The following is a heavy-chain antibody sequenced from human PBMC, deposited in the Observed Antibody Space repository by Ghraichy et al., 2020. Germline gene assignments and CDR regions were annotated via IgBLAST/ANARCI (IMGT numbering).Heavy chain of an antibody. CDR3: AADSPWLPDSSGRTGWFDP. J-gene: IGHJ5*02. D-gene: IGHD3-22*01. Sequence: SCAASGIAFSRYWFHWVRQAPGKGLVWVSRINRDGSTTNYPDSVKGRFTISRDDPKNTLYLQMSSLRAEDTAVYYCAADSPWLPDSSGRTGWFDPWGQGTLVTVSS. CDR1: GIAFSRYW. CDR2: INRDGSTT. V-gene: IGHV3-74*01.